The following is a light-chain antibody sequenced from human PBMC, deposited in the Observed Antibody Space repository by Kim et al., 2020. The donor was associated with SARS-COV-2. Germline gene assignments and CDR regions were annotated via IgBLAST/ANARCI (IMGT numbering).Light chain of an antibody. CDR3: NAWDSRTVV. CDR1: KLGDKY. V-gene: IGLV3-1*01. CDR2: QDS. Sequence: SYELTQPPSVSVSPGQTASITCSGDKLGDKYACWYQQKPGQSPVLVIYQDSKRPSGIPERFSGSNSGKTATLNISGTQAMDEAEYYCNAWDSRTVVFGGG. J-gene: IGLJ2*01.